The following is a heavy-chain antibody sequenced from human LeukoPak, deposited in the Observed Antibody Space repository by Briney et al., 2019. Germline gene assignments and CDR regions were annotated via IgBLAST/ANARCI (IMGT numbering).Heavy chain of an antibody. CDR3: ARGLKRYYYDSSGPFDY. CDR1: GGSIRSSYYY. J-gene: IGHJ4*02. CDR2: INHSGST. Sequence: PSETLSLTCTVSGGSIRSSYYYWGWIRQPPGKGLEWIGEINHSGSTNYNPSLKSRVTISVDTSKNQFSLKLSSVTAADTAVYYCARGLKRYYYDSSGPFDYWGQGTLVTVSS. V-gene: IGHV4-39*07. D-gene: IGHD3-22*01.